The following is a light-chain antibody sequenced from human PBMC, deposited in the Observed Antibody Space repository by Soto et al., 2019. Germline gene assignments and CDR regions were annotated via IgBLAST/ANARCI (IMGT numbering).Light chain of an antibody. J-gene: IGKJ3*01. V-gene: IGKV1-5*03. CDR2: KAS. CDR1: QSISSR. Sequence: DIQMTQSPSTLSASVGDRVTITCRASQSISSRLAWYQQKPGKAPKLLIYKASSLESGVPSRFSGSGSGTEFTLTISSLQPDDFATYYCQQYNSYSGITFGPGTKVDIK. CDR3: QQYNSYSGIT.